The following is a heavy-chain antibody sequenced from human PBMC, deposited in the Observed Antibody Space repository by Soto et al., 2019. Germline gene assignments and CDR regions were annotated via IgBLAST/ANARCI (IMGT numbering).Heavy chain of an antibody. CDR1: GFTLSGYA. J-gene: IGHJ6*02. Sequence: GGSLRLACAASGFTLSGYAMTWVRQAPGKGLEWVSGISGSGANIYYADSVKGRFTISRDNSKNTLYLQMNSLRAEDTAVYSCARRTSYGSGSYMYYYYGLDVWGQGTTVTVSS. CDR2: ISGSGANI. CDR3: ARRTSYGSGSYMYYYYGLDV. V-gene: IGHV3-23*01. D-gene: IGHD3-10*01.